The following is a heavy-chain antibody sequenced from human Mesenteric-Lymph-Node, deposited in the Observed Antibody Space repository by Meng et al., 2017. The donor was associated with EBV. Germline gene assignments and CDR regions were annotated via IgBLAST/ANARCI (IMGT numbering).Heavy chain of an antibody. V-gene: IGHV4-34*01. CDR3: ARDRHFDP. CDR1: GGSLSGYY. CDR2: INHGGST. J-gene: IGHJ5*02. Sequence: GQLTRWGAGLLKPSETLSLTCGVYGGSLSGYYWNWIRQPPEKGLEWIGDINHGGSTSYNPSLKSRVTISVDTSKNEFSLKMTSVTAADTAVYYCARDRHFDPWGQGTLVTVSS.